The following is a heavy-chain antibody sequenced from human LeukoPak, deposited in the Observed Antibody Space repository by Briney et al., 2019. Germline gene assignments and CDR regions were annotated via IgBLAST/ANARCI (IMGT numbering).Heavy chain of an antibody. D-gene: IGHD3-22*01. J-gene: IGHJ4*02. CDR3: ARDQGYDSTRLGSY. Sequence: ASVKVSCKAFGYTFTGYYMHWVRQAPGQGLEWMGWINPNSGGTNYAQKFQGRVTMTRDTSISTAYMELSSLRSDDTAVYYCARDQGYDSTRLGSYWGQGTLVTVSS. V-gene: IGHV1-2*02. CDR2: INPNSGGT. CDR1: GYTFTGYY.